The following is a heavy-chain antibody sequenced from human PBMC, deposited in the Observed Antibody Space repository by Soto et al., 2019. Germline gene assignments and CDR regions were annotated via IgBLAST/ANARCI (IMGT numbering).Heavy chain of an antibody. CDR1: GVTISTYY. CDR3: ARGGAAKAGAHFHYFDY. Sequence: SETLSLTCAVSGVTISTYYWSWIRQPPGKGLEWIGYNYHSGTTNYNPSLKSRVTISVDTSKNQFSLKLSSVTAADTAVYYCARGGAAKAGAHFHYFDYWGQGTLVTVSS. V-gene: IGHV4-59*12. J-gene: IGHJ4*02. CDR2: NYHSGTT. D-gene: IGHD3-10*01.